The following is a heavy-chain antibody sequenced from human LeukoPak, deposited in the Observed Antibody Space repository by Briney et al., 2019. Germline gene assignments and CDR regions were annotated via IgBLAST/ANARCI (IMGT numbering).Heavy chain of an antibody. Sequence: GASVKVSCKASGGTFSSYDISWVRQAPGQGLEWMGGIIPIFGTTNYAQKFQGRVTITADKSTSTAYMELSSLRSEDTAVYYCARGRYSSGFGGNYYYYYMDVWGKGTTVTVSS. CDR2: IIPIFGTT. V-gene: IGHV1-69*06. J-gene: IGHJ6*03. CDR1: GGTFSSYD. CDR3: ARGRYSSGFGGNYYYYYMDV. D-gene: IGHD5-18*01.